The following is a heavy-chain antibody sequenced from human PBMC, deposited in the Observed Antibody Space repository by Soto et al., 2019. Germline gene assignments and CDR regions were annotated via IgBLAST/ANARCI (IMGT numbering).Heavy chain of an antibody. Sequence: ASVKVSCKASGYTFTSYGISWVRQAPGQGLEWMGWISAYNGNTNYAQKLQGRVTMTTDTSTSTAYMELSSLRSDDTAVYYCARVTISGIVVVVAATRGAFDIWGQGTMVTVSS. V-gene: IGHV1-18*01. D-gene: IGHD2-15*01. CDR2: ISAYNGNT. CDR1: GYTFTSYG. CDR3: ARVTISGIVVVVAATRGAFDI. J-gene: IGHJ3*02.